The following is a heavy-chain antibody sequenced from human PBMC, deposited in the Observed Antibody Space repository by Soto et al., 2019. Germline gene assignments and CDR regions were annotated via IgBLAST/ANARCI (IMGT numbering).Heavy chain of an antibody. D-gene: IGHD6-6*01. CDR2: INHSGST. J-gene: IGHJ6*02. V-gene: IGHV4-34*01. CDR3: ARSLAARAYYGMDV. CDR1: GGSFSGYY. Sequence: SETLSLTCAVYGGSFSGYYWSWIRQPPGKGLEWIGEINHSGSTNYNPSLQSRVTISVNTSKNQYPLKLSSVTAADTAVYYYARSLAARAYYGMDVWGQGTTVTVSS.